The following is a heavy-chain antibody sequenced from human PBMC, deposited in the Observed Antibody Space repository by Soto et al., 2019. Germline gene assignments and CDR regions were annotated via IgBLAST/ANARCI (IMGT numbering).Heavy chain of an antibody. CDR1: GFTFSSYA. CDR3: ARQHDGLGSYYTAPFGDYGMDV. V-gene: IGHV3-30-3*01. CDR2: ISYDGSNK. D-gene: IGHD3-10*01. Sequence: QVQLVESGGGVVQPGRSLRLSCAASGFTFSSYAMHWVRQAPGKGLEWVAVISYDGSNKYYADSVKGRFTISRDNSKNTLYLQMNSLRAEDTAVYYCARQHDGLGSYYTAPFGDYGMDVWGQGTTVTVSS. J-gene: IGHJ6*02.